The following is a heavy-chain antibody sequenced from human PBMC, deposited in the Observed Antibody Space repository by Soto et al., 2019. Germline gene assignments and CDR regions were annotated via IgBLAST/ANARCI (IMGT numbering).Heavy chain of an antibody. CDR1: GFTFSSYW. D-gene: IGHD3-22*01. Sequence: EVQLVESGGGLVQPGGSLRLSCAASGFTFSSYWMTWVRQAPGKGLEWVANIKQDGSEKYYVDSVKGRFTISRDNAKNSLYLQMNSLRAEDTAVYYCAKDHLNYYDSSCLDYWGQGTLVTVSS. J-gene: IGHJ4*02. CDR2: IKQDGSEK. V-gene: IGHV3-7*01. CDR3: AKDHLNYYDSSCLDY.